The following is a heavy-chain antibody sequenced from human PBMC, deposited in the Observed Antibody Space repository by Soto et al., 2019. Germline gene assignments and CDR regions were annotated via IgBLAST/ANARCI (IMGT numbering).Heavy chain of an antibody. V-gene: IGHV1-69*12. CDR1: GGTFSSYA. Sequence: QVQLVQSGAEVKKPGSSVKVSCKASGGTFSSYAISWVRQAPGQGLEWMGGIIPIFGTANYAQKFQGRVTITADDYTSTAYMVLSSMRSQDTAVYYRARVIKDSSDCNIPLDYWGQGTLVTVSP. J-gene: IGHJ4*02. D-gene: IGHD6-19*01. CDR2: IIPIFGTA. CDR3: ARVIKDSSDCNIPLDY.